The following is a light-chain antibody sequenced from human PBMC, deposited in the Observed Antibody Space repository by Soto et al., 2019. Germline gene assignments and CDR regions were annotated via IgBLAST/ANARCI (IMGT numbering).Light chain of an antibody. CDR2: KTS. J-gene: IGLJ3*02. CDR1: YYNIGKNL. CDR3: AAWYDSLSAWV. V-gene: IGLV1-47*01. Sequence: QSVLTQPPSASGTPGQRVTISCSGGYYNIGKNLVYWYQQRPVTAPELLIYKTSQRPSGVPDRFSASNSGNSASLAISGLRSQDEAEYYCAAWYDSLSAWVFGGGTKLTV.